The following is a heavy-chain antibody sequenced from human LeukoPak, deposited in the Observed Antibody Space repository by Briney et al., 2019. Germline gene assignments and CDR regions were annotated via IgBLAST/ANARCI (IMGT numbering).Heavy chain of an antibody. CDR3: ARVMVVPSSDFDY. CDR1: GFTFSSYE. D-gene: IGHD2-15*01. V-gene: IGHV3-48*03. CDR2: ISSFGSTL. J-gene: IGHJ4*02. Sequence: PGGSLRLSCAASGFTFSSYEMNWVRQAPGKGLEWVSYISSFGSTLYYADSVKGRFTISRDNAKNSLYLQMNSLRAEDTAVYYCARVMVVPSSDFDYWGQGTLVTVSS.